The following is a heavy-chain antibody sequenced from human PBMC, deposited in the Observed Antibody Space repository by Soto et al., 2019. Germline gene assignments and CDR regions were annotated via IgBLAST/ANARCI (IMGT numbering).Heavy chain of an antibody. Sequence: SVKVSCKASGDMFDTYTITWMRQAPGRGLEWVGGIIPRSAKSNYAQKFEGRVTITADESTSTAYMELSSLRSDDTAVYYCARDTAPSDVWGQGTTVTVSS. J-gene: IGHJ6*02. CDR3: ARDTAPSDV. V-gene: IGHV1-69*13. CDR2: IIPRSAKS. D-gene: IGHD4-17*01. CDR1: GDMFDTYT.